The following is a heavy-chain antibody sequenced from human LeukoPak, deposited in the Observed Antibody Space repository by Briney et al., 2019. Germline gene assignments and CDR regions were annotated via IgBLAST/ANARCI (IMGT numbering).Heavy chain of an antibody. D-gene: IGHD3-22*01. CDR3: ARVHDSSGCYYNFDF. CDR1: GGSISSYY. CDR2: IYTSGSA. J-gene: IGHJ4*02. V-gene: IGHV4-4*07. Sequence: SETLPLTLTVCGGSISSYYWSWIRQPAGKGLEWIGRIYTSGSANYNPSLKSRVTMSVDTSKNQFSLKLSSVTAADTAVYYCARVHDSSGCYYNFDFWGQGTMVTVSS.